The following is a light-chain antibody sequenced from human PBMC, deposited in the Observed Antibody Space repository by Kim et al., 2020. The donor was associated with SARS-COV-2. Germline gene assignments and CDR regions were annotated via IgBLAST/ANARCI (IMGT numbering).Light chain of an antibody. J-gene: IGLJ3*02. CDR2: YDS. Sequence: PGKTARITCGGNNIGSKSVHWYQQKPGQAPVLVIYYDSDRPSGIPERFSGSNSGNTATLTISRVEAGDEADYYCQVWDSSSDHLEVFGGGTKLTVL. V-gene: IGLV3-21*04. CDR3: QVWDSSSDHLEV. CDR1: NIGSKS.